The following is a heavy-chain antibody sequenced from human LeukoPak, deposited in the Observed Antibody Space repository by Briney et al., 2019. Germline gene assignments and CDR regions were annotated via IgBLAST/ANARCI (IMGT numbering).Heavy chain of an antibody. J-gene: IGHJ3*02. V-gene: IGHV4-4*02. CDR3: ARARVAEDAFDI. Sequence: PGGSLRLSCAASGFTFSSYSMNWVRQPPGKGLEWIGEIYHSGSTNYNPSLKSRVTISVDKSKNQFSLKLSSVTAADTAVYYCARARVAEDAFDIWGQGTMVTVSS. D-gene: IGHD1-14*01. CDR2: IYHSGST. CDR1: GFTFSSYSM.